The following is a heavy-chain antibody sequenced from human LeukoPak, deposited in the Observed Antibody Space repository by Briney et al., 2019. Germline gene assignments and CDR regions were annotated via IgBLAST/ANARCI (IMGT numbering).Heavy chain of an antibody. D-gene: IGHD5-24*01. V-gene: IGHV4-30-4*07. J-gene: IGHJ4*02. CDR3: AREEMATAFDY. CDR1: GGSISSGGYS. Sequence: SSETLSLTCAVSGGSISSGGYSWSWIRQPPGKGLEWIGYIYYSGSTYYNPSLKSRVTISVDTSKNQFSLKLSSVTAADTAVYYCAREEMATAFDYWGQGTLVTVSS. CDR2: IYYSGST.